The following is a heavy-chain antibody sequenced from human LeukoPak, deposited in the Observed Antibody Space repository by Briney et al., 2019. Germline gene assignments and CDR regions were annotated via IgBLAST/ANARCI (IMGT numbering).Heavy chain of an antibody. CDR3: ARDPTYYDFWSGSFSYFDY. J-gene: IGHJ4*02. Sequence: GGSLRLSCAASGFTFSSYSMNWVRQAPGKGPEWVSYISSSSSTIYIADSVKGRFTISRDNAKNSLYLQMNSLRAEDTAVYYCARDPTYYDFWSGSFSYFDYWGQGTLVTVSS. V-gene: IGHV3-48*01. D-gene: IGHD3-3*01. CDR1: GFTFSSYS. CDR2: ISSSSSTI.